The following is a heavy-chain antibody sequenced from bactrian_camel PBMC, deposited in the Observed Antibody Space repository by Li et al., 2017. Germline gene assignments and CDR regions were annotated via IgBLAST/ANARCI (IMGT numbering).Heavy chain of an antibody. D-gene: IGHD2*01. CDR3: AAARTYEETWYVNGFGY. Sequence: QLVESGGGSVQAGGPLKLSCVASGYIVFATCKMGWYRQPPGKERELVSKIRATETTGFYADSVKGRFTVSQALANNTVYLQMNDLNPEDTAMYNCAAARTYEETWYVNGFGYWGQGTQVTVS. J-gene: IGHJ6*01. CDR1: GYIVFATCK. CDR2: IRATETT. V-gene: IGHV3S55*01.